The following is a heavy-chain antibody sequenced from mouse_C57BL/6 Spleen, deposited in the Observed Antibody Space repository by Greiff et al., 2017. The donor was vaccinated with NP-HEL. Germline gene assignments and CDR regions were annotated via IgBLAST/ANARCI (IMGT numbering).Heavy chain of an antibody. Sequence: EVMLVESGGDLVKPGGSLKLSCAASGFTFSSYGMSWVRQTPDKRLEWVATISSGGSYTYYPDSVKGRFTISRDNAKNTLYLQMSSLKSEDTAMYYCASLYYDYFLDYWGQGTTLTVSS. J-gene: IGHJ2*01. D-gene: IGHD2-4*01. CDR1: GFTFSSYG. CDR2: ISSGGSYT. CDR3: ASLYYDYFLDY. V-gene: IGHV5-6*01.